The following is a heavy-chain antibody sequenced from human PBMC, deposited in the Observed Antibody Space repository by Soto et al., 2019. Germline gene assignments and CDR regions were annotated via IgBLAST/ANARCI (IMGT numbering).Heavy chain of an antibody. D-gene: IGHD3-3*01. CDR2: IYYSGST. CDR1: GGSISSSEYY. Sequence: QLQLQESGPGLVKPSETLSLTCTVSGGSISSSEYYWGWIRQPPGKGLEWIGSIYYSGSTYYNPSLTSRVTISIASSKKEFSLKLASVTAADTALYYCARHASAYYVSWGQGTLVTVSS. J-gene: IGHJ5*02. CDR3: ARHASAYYVS. V-gene: IGHV4-39*01.